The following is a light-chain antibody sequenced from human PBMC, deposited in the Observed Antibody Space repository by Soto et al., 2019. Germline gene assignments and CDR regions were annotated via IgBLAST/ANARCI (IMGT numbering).Light chain of an antibody. J-gene: IGKJ4*01. CDR2: GAS. Sequence: EIVLTQSPGTLSLSPGERATLSCRASQSVSSSYLAWYQQKPGQAPRLLIYGASSSATGIPDRFSGSGSGTDFPLTISRLEPEDFAEYYCQQYGSSPLTFGGGTKVEIK. CDR1: QSVSSSY. V-gene: IGKV3-20*01. CDR3: QQYGSSPLT.